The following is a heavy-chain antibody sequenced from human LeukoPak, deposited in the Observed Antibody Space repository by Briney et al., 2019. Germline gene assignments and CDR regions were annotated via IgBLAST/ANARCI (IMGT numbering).Heavy chain of an antibody. CDR3: ARDRLFGVVTD. CDR2: INHSGST. V-gene: IGHV4-34*01. D-gene: IGHD3-3*01. CDR1: GGSFSGYY. J-gene: IGHJ4*02. Sequence: SETLSLTCAVYGGSFSGYYWSWIRQPPGKGLEWIGEINHSGSTNYNPSLKSRVTISVDTSKNQFSLKLRSVTAADTAVYYCARDRLFGVVTDWGQGTLVTVSS.